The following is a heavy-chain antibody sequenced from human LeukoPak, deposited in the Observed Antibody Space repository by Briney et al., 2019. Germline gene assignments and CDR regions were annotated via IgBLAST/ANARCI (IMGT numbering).Heavy chain of an antibody. CDR3: ARAPSPGIAAPPFQH. Sequence: PSETLSLTCAVYGGSFSGYYWSWIRQPPGKGLEWIGEINHSGRTNYNPSLKSRVTISVDTSKNQFSLKLSSVPAADTAVYYCARAPSPGIAAPPFQHWGQGTLVTVSS. J-gene: IGHJ1*01. D-gene: IGHD6-13*01. V-gene: IGHV4-34*01. CDR2: INHSGRT. CDR1: GGSFSGYY.